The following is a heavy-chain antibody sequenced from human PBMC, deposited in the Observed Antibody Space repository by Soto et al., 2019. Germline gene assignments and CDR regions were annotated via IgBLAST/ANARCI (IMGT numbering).Heavy chain of an antibody. CDR1: GGSISSYY. J-gene: IGHJ4*02. V-gene: IGHV4-59*01. CDR2: IYYSGST. CDR3: ARVPRGYFDY. Sequence: QVQLQESGPGLVKPSETLSLTCTVSGGSISSYYWSWIRQPPGKGLEWIGYIYYSGSTNYNPSLKSRGTISVDTSKNQFSPKLSSVTAAATAVYYCARVPRGYFDYWGQGTLVTVSS.